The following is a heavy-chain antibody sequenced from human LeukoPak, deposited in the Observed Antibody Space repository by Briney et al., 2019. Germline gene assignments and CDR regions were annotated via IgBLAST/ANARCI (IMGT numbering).Heavy chain of an antibody. Sequence: SGTLSLTCAVSGDSISSSNWWNWVRQPPGKGLEWIGEIYHSESNHYNPSLKSRVTISVDKSKNQFSLRLSSVTAADTAVYYCARSGTARDFDYWGQGTLVTVSS. CDR1: GDSISSSNW. V-gene: IGHV4-4*02. D-gene: IGHD2-21*02. CDR3: ARSGTARDFDY. J-gene: IGHJ4*02. CDR2: IYHSESN.